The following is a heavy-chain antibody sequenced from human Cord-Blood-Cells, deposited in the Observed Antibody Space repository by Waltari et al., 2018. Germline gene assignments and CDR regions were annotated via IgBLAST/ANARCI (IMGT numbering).Heavy chain of an antibody. CDR3: ARGVVVPAAMLDY. D-gene: IGHD2-2*01. CDR1: GYTFTSYD. CDR2: MNPNSGNT. Sequence: QVQLVQSGAEVKKHGDSVKVSCKASGYTFTSYDINWVRPATGQGLEWMGWMNPNSGNTGYAHRFQGRVTMTRNTSISTAYMGLSSLRSEDTAVYYCARGVVVPAAMLDYWGQGTLVTVSS. V-gene: IGHV1-8*01. J-gene: IGHJ4*02.